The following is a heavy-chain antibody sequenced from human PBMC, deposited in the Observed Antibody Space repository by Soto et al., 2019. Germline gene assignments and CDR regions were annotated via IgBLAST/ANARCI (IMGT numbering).Heavy chain of an antibody. V-gene: IGHV3-64D*06. CDR2: ISINGGST. CDR1: GFTFSIYA. J-gene: IGHJ4*02. Sequence: PGGSLRLSCSASGFTFSIYAMHCVRQAPGKGLEYVPSISINGGSTHYADSVKGRFTISRDNSKNTQYLQMSSLRADDTALYYCVKGEYYYDSSGYYPFDYWGQGT. D-gene: IGHD3-22*01. CDR3: VKGEYYYDSSGYYPFDY.